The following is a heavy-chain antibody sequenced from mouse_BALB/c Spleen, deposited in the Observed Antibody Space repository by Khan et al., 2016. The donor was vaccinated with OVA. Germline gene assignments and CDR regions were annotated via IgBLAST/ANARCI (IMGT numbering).Heavy chain of an antibody. J-gene: IGHJ3*01. CDR1: GFTFSTYG. CDR3: ARLADYYDSEGFAY. D-gene: IGHD1-1*01. CDR2: VSTGGHYT. V-gene: IGHV5-6*01. Sequence: EVELVESGGDVVKPGGSLKLSCAASGFTFSTYGMSWVRQTPDKRLEWVATVSTGGHYTYYPDTVKGRFTISRDNAKNTLYRQMSSLTYEDTAMCCCARLADYYDSEGFAYWGQGTLVTVSA.